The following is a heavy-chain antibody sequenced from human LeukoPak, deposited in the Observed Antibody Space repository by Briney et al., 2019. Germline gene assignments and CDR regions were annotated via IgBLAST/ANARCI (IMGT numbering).Heavy chain of an antibody. Sequence: TSETLSLTCTVSGGSISSTSYYWGWIRQPPGKGLEWIGSIYYSGNTYYNPSLKSRVTISVDTSKNQLSLKLSSVTAADTAVYYCARGRSAARRLTHNWFDPWGQGTLVTVSS. CDR3: ARGRSAARRLTHNWFDP. CDR1: GGSISSTSYY. V-gene: IGHV4-39*07. J-gene: IGHJ5*02. D-gene: IGHD6-13*01. CDR2: IYYSGNT.